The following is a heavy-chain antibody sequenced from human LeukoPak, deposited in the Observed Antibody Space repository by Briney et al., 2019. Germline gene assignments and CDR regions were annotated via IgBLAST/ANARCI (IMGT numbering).Heavy chain of an antibody. CDR3: ARDADVGDYYDSSGYY. J-gene: IGHJ4*02. D-gene: IGHD3-22*01. V-gene: IGHV1-69*04. Sequence: SVKVSRKASGGTFSSYAISSVRQAPGQGLEWMGRIIPILGIANYAQKFQGRVTITADKSTSTAYMELSSLRSEDTAVYYCARDADVGDYYDSSGYYWGQGTLVTVSS. CDR2: IIPILGIA. CDR1: GGTFSSYA.